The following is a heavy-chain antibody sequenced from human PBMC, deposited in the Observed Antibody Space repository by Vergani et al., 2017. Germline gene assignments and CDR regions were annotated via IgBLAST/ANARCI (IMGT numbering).Heavy chain of an antibody. Sequence: EVQLLESGGGLVQPGGSLRLSCTASGFTFGDYAMSWFRQAPGKGLEWVGFIRSKAYGGTTEYAASVKGRFTISRDDSKSIAYLQMNSLKTEDTAVYYFTRDREMATVEEFDYWGQGTLVTVSS. CDR3: TRDREMATVEEFDY. V-gene: IGHV3-49*03. CDR1: GFTFGDYA. CDR2: IRSKAYGGTT. D-gene: IGHD5-24*01. J-gene: IGHJ4*02.